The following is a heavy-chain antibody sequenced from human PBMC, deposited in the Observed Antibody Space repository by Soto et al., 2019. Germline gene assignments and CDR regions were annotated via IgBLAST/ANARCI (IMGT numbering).Heavy chain of an antibody. Sequence: GASVKVSCKASGFTFTSSAVQWVRQAHGQRLEWIGWIVVGSGNTNYAQKFQERVTITRDMSTSTAYMELSSLRSEDTAVYYCAADTNKQQLYYYYGMDVWGQGTTVTVSS. J-gene: IGHJ6*02. CDR1: GFTFTSSA. CDR3: AADTNKQQLYYYYGMDV. CDR2: IVVGSGNT. D-gene: IGHD6-13*01. V-gene: IGHV1-58*01.